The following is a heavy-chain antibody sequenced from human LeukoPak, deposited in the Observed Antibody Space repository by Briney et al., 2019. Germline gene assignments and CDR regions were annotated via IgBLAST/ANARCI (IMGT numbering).Heavy chain of an antibody. CDR3: ASYGAAAGTFDY. Sequence: SETLSLTCTVSGGSISNYYWSWIRQPPGKGLEWIGYIYYSGSTHYNPSLESRVTISVDTSKNQFSLRVSSVTTADTAVYYCASYGAAAGTFDYWGQGTLVTVSS. CDR2: IYYSGST. CDR1: GGSISNYY. V-gene: IGHV4-59*01. D-gene: IGHD6-13*01. J-gene: IGHJ4*02.